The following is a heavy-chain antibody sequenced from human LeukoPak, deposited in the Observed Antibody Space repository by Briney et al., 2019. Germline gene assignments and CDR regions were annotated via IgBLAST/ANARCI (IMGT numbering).Heavy chain of an antibody. CDR2: IYTSGSI. J-gene: IGHJ4*02. CDR3: ARETSLGYCSGGSCYEEYYFDY. Sequence: SETLSLTCTVSGGSISSYYWSWIRQPPGKGLEWIGYIYTSGSINYNPSLKSRVTISVDTSKNQFSLKLSSVTAADTAVYYCARETSLGYCSGGSCYEEYYFDYWGQGTLVTVSS. V-gene: IGHV4-59*01. CDR1: GGSISSYY. D-gene: IGHD2-15*01.